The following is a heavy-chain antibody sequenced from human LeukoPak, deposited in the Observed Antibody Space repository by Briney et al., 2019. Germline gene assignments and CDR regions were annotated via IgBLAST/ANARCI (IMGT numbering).Heavy chain of an antibody. V-gene: IGHV3-30*02. CDR3: ARDRARADY. CDR2: IRYDGSNN. CDR1: GFSFSSFG. D-gene: IGHD3-10*01. J-gene: IGHJ4*02. Sequence: GGSLRLSCAVSGFSFSSFGMHWVRHVAGKGLGWVAFIRYDGSNNYYADSVKGRFSISRDNGKNSLDLQMNSLRAEDTAVYYCARDRARADYWGRGTRVSVSS.